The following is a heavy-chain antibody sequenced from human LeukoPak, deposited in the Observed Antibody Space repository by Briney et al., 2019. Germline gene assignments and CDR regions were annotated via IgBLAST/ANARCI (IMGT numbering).Heavy chain of an antibody. J-gene: IGHJ6*03. V-gene: IGHV4-4*07. Sequence: SETLSLTCTVSGGSISSYYWSWIRQPAGKGLEWTGRIYTSGSTNYNPSLKSRVTMSVDTSKNQFSLKLSSVTAADTAVYYCARNRGSTVITDHYYYYYMDVWGKGTTVIVSS. CDR2: IYTSGST. D-gene: IGHD4-11*01. CDR3: ARNRGSTVITDHYYYYYMDV. CDR1: GGSISSYY.